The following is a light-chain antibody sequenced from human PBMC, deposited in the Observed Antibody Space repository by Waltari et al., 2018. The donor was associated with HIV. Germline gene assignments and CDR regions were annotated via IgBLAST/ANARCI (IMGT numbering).Light chain of an antibody. CDR3: HQYHTTPYT. CDR2: WAS. V-gene: IGKV4-1*01. J-gene: IGKJ2*01. CDR1: QRILSSSRNKYF. Sequence: DIVMTQSPESLTLSLGERATISCQSSQRILSSSRNKYFLAWYQQKPGQPPKSLIYWASTRAAGVPARFSGSDSGTDFTLTISSLRAEDVAVYYCHQYHTTPYTFSQGTKLEI.